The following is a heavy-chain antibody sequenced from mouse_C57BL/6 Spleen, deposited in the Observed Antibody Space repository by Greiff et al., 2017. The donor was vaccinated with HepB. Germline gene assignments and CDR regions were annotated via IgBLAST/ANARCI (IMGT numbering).Heavy chain of an antibody. CDR2: IDPEDGDT. Sequence: VQLQQSGAELVRPGASVKLSCTASGFNIKDYYMHWVKQRPEQGVEWIGRIDPEDGDTEYAPKFQGKATMTADTSSNTAYLQLSSLTSEDTAVYYCTTYYGLFYAMDYWGQGTSVTVSS. J-gene: IGHJ4*01. D-gene: IGHD1-2*01. CDR3: TTYYGLFYAMDY. CDR1: GFNIKDYY. V-gene: IGHV14-1*01.